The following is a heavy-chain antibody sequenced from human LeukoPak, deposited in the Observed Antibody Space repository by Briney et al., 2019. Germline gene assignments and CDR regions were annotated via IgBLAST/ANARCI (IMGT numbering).Heavy chain of an antibody. J-gene: IGHJ4*02. CDR3: ASKGFYYFDY. CDR1: GFTFSTSG. Sequence: AGGSLRLSCAASGFTFSTSGMNWVRQAAGEGLEWVSSISSSSSYIYYADSVEGRFTISRDNAKNSLYLQMNSLRAEDTAVYYCASKGFYYFDYWGQGTLVTVSS. CDR2: ISSSSSYI. V-gene: IGHV3-21*01.